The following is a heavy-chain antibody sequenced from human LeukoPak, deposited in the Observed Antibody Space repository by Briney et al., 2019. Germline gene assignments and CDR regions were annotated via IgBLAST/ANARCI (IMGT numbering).Heavy chain of an antibody. J-gene: IGHJ4*02. V-gene: IGHV4-38-2*02. CDR1: GYSIGSGYY. CDR3: ARVVGGSYYFDY. Sequence: SETLSLTCTVSGYSIGSGYYWGWIRQPPGKGLEWIGSIYHSGSTYYNPSLKSRVTISVDTSKNQFSLKLSSVTAADTAVYYCARVVGGSYYFDYWGQGTLVTVSS. D-gene: IGHD1-26*01. CDR2: IYHSGST.